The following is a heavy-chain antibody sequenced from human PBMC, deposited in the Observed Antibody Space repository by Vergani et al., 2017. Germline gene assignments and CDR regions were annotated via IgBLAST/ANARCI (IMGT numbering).Heavy chain of an antibody. CDR3: TTDPPLYYYDSSGYYSY. CDR1: GFTFSNAW. J-gene: IGHJ4*02. CDR2: IKSKTDGGTT. D-gene: IGHD3-22*01. V-gene: IGHV3-15*01. Sequence: EVQLVESGGGLVKPGGSLRLSCAASGFTFSNAWMSWVRQAPGKGLEWVGRIKSKTDGGTTDYAAPVKGRFTTSRDDSKNTLYLQMNSLKTEDTAVYYCTTDPPLYYYDSSGYYSYWGQGTLVTVSS.